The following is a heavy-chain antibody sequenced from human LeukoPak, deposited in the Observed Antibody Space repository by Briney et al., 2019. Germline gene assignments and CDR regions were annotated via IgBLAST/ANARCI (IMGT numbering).Heavy chain of an antibody. J-gene: IGHJ4*02. Sequence: SETLSLTCAVYGGSFSGYYWTWIRQPPGKGLEWIGEINHSGSTNYNPSLKSRVTISVDTSKNQFSLKLSSVTAADTAVYYCARDNYYDSSGFDYWGQGTLVTVSS. V-gene: IGHV4-34*01. CDR1: GGSFSGYY. CDR3: ARDNYYDSSGFDY. D-gene: IGHD3-22*01. CDR2: INHSGST.